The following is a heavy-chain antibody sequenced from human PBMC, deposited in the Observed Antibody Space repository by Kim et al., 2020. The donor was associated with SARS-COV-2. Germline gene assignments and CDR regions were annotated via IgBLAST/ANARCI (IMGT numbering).Heavy chain of an antibody. CDR3: AKGSGPFLVVTTFDY. J-gene: IGHJ4*02. Sequence: SGTGRFTISRDNPKNTLYRQMNSLRAEDTAVYYCAKGSGPFLVVTTFDYWGQGTLVTVSS. V-gene: IGHV3-23*01. D-gene: IGHD2-21*02.